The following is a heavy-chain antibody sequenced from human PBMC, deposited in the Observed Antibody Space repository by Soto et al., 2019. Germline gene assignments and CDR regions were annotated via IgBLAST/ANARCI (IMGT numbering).Heavy chain of an antibody. V-gene: IGHV4-4*07. J-gene: IGHJ1*01. D-gene: IGHD1-7*01. CDR3: ARETGENWTYEAH. CDR2: ITRNGNT. CDR1: GAYIREFS. Sequence: PSETLSLTYRVSGAYIREFSWSWIRQPAGKGLEWIRRITRNGNTQKIPSFKSRGTMSIDTSRNHFSLNLQSPTAADTALYYCARETGENWTYEAHWGPGTLVTVSS.